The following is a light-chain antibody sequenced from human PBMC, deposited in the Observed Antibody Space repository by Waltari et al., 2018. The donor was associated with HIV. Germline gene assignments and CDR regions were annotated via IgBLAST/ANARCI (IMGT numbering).Light chain of an antibody. Sequence: QSALTQPASVSGSPGQSITISCTGTSSDIGAYNYVSWYQQYPGKAHKVIVYDVSKRPSGVSHRFSGSKSGNTASLTISGLQGEDDSDYYCCSYAGSSTYVFGTGTKVTVL. CDR1: SSDIGAYNY. V-gene: IGLV2-23*02. CDR2: DVS. J-gene: IGLJ1*01. CDR3: CSYAGSSTYV.